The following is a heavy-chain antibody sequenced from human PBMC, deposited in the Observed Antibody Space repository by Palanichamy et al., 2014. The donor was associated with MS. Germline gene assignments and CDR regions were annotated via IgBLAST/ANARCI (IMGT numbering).Heavy chain of an antibody. CDR2: IYSGDNT. D-gene: IGHD4-17*01. V-gene: IGHV3-66*02. Sequence: EVQLVESGGGLVQPGGSLRLSCAASGFTVSSNYMSWVRQAPGKGLEWVSIIYSGDNTYYADSVEGRLTISRDNSKNTVYLQMNSLRTEDTAVYYCARHAMTTGYFDYWGQGALVTVSS. J-gene: IGHJ4*02. CDR1: GFTVSSNY. CDR3: ARHAMTTGYFDY.